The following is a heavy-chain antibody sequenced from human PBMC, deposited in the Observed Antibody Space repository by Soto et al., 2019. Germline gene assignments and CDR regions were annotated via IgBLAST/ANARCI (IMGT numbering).Heavy chain of an antibody. J-gene: IGHJ5*02. CDR2: IYYSGST. Sequence: SETLSLTCTVSGGSISSGGYYWSWIRQHPGKGLEWIGYIYYSGSTYYNPSLKSRVTISVDTSKNQFSLKLSSVTAADTAVYYCARGGCSGGSCGIDPWGQGTLVTVSS. D-gene: IGHD2-15*01. CDR1: GGSISSGGYY. CDR3: ARGGCSGGSCGIDP. V-gene: IGHV4-31*03.